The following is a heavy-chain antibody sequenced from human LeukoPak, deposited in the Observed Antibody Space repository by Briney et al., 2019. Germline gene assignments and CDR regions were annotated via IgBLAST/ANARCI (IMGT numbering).Heavy chain of an antibody. Sequence: SETLSLTCTVSGGSVTTYYWSWIRQPPGKGLEWIGKIYYSGSTKYNPSLKSRVTISVDTSKNQFSLKLRSVTAADTAVYYCARHPTYGFNPDYWGQGTLVTVSS. CDR3: ARHPTYGFNPDY. V-gene: IGHV4-59*08. D-gene: IGHD5-24*01. J-gene: IGHJ4*02. CDR1: GGSVTTYY. CDR2: IYYSGST.